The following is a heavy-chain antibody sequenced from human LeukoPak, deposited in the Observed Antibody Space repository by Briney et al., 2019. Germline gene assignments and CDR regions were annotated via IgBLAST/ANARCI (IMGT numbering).Heavy chain of an antibody. CDR2: IYFSGSR. Sequence: SETLSLTCSVSGVSIRSGDHHWSWLRQSPEKGLEWIGYIYFSGSRSSNPSLRSRLTISVDTSKNQFSLKLNSVTAADTAIYYCAREGRDGSFYYHDYWGQGTLVIVSS. V-gene: IGHV4-30-4*08. J-gene: IGHJ4*02. CDR3: AREGRDGSFYYHDY. CDR1: GVSIRSGDHH. D-gene: IGHD3-22*01.